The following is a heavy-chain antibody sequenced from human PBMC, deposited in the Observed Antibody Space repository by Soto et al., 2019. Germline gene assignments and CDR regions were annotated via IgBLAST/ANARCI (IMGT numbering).Heavy chain of an antibody. J-gene: IGHJ4*02. V-gene: IGHV2-5*01. CDR3: ALSGGSGFPFDY. CDR1: GFSLSTSGVG. Sequence: QITLKESGPTLVKPTQTLTLTCTFSGFSLSTSGVGVGWIRQPPGKALEWLALIYWNDDKRYSPSLKSRLTITEHSSKNQVVLTMTIIDPVDPATYYCALSGGSGFPFDYWGQGTLVTVSS. CDR2: IYWNDDK. D-gene: IGHD3-22*01.